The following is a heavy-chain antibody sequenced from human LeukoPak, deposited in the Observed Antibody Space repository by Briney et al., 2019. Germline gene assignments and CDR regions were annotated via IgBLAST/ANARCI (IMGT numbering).Heavy chain of an antibody. CDR2: TSWADDK. Sequence: SGPTLANPTQALTLTCTFSGFSLSTSGAGVGWIRQPPGKALEWPAPTSWADDKRYSPSLKSRLTITKYTSKNQVVLTMTNMDPVDTATYYCAHSHVLRYFDWSLDYFDYWGQGTLVTVSS. CDR1: GFSLSTSGAG. D-gene: IGHD3-9*01. J-gene: IGHJ4*02. V-gene: IGHV2-5*02. CDR3: AHSHVLRYFDWSLDYFDY.